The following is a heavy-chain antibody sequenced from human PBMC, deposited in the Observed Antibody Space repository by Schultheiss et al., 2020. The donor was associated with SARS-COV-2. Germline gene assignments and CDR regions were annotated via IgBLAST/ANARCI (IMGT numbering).Heavy chain of an antibody. CDR2: INHSGST. J-gene: IGHJ4*02. V-gene: IGHV4-34*01. CDR3: AGANYGSGSYSPLA. D-gene: IGHD3-10*01. Sequence: SQTLSLTCTVSGGSISSYYWSWIRQPPGKGLEWIGEINHSGSTNYNPSLKSRVTISVDTSKNQFSLKLSSVTAADTAVYYCAGANYGSGSYSPLAWGQGTLVTVSS. CDR1: GGSISSYY.